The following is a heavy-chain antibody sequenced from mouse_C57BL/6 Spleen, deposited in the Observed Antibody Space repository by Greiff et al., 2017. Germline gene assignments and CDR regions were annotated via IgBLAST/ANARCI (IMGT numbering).Heavy chain of an antibody. D-gene: IGHD1-3*01. J-gene: IGHJ1*03. CDR2: INPNNGGT. CDR3: ARERITVEYFVV. V-gene: IGHV1-26*01. Sequence: EVLLLQSGPELVKPGASVKISCKVSGYTFTDYYMNWVKQSYGKSLEWIGDINPNNGGTSYNQKFKGKATLTVDKSSSTAFMELRGLTSEDSAVYYCARERITVEYFVVWSTGTTVTVSS. CDR1: GYTFTDYY.